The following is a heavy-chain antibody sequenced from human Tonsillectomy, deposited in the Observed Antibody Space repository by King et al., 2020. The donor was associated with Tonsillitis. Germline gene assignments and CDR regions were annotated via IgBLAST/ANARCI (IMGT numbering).Heavy chain of an antibody. CDR1: GFTFSSYA. V-gene: IGHV3-23*04. CDR2: ISVSGGST. Sequence: VQLVESGGGLVQPGGSLRLSCAASGFTFSSYAMSWVRQAQGKGLEWVSAISVSGGSTHYADSVKGRFTTSRDNSKNTLYLQMNRLRAEDTAVYYCAKDKPTFGGVIGCFDYWGQGTLVTVSS. CDR3: AKDKPTFGGVIGCFDY. J-gene: IGHJ4*02. D-gene: IGHD3-16*02.